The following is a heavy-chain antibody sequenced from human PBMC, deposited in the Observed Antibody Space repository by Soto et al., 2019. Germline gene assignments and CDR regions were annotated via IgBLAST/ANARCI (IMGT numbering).Heavy chain of an antibody. CDR2: INHSGST. J-gene: IGHJ4*02. CDR1: GGSFSGYY. Sequence: SETLSLTCAVYGGSFSGYYWSWIRQPPGKGLEWMGEINHSGSTNYNPSLKSRVTISVDTSKNQFSLKLSSVTAADTAVYYCARVDTAMVTYYFDYWGQGTLVTVSS. D-gene: IGHD5-18*01. V-gene: IGHV4-34*01. CDR3: ARVDTAMVTYYFDY.